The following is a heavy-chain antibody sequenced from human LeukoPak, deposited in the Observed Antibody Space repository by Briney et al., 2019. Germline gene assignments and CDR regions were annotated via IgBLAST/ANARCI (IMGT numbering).Heavy chain of an antibody. CDR1: GFTFSDYY. D-gene: IGHD1-26*01. CDR3: AKDGGTHFDH. V-gene: IGHV3-11*04. J-gene: IGHJ4*02. Sequence: GGSLRLSRAASGFTFSDYYMSWIRQAPGKGLEWVSYISSSGTTISYAQSVKGRFTITRDNAQNSLTLHMNTLRADDTAVYYCAKDGGTHFDHWGQGTLVTVSS. CDR2: ISSSGTTI.